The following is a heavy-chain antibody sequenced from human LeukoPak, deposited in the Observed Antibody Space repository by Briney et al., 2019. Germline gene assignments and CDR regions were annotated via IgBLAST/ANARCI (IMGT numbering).Heavy chain of an antibody. D-gene: IGHD3-22*01. Sequence: SETLSLTCTVSGASINTYYWSWIRQPPGKGLEWIGYIYYSGSTNYNPSLKSRVTISVDTSKNQFSLRMTSVTAADTAVYYCARRGYYYGGSGYYYFDYWGQGTLVTVSS. V-gene: IGHV4-59*01. CDR2: IYYSGST. J-gene: IGHJ4*02. CDR1: GASINTYY. CDR3: ARRGYYYGGSGYYYFDY.